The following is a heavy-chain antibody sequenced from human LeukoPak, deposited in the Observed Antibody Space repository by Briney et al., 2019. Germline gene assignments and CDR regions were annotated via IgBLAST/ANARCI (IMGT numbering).Heavy chain of an antibody. CDR1: GFTFSTYA. CDR2: FTNHHTR. J-gene: IGHJ5*02. D-gene: IGHD3-9*01. CDR3: AKEAYDILTGYRTNWFDP. Sequence: PGGSLRLSCEASGFTFSTYAMTCVRQAPGKGLEWVSTFTNHHTRYYTDSVKGRFTISRDNSKNTLYLQMDSVRPEDTAVYYCAKEAYDILTGYRTNWFDPWGQGTLVTVSS. V-gene: IGHV3-23*01.